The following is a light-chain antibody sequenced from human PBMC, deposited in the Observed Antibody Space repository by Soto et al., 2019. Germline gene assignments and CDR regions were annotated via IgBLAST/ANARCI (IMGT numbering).Light chain of an antibody. J-gene: IGLJ2*01. CDR1: NIGSKS. Sequence: SSELTQPPSVSVAPGKTARITCGGNNIGSKSVHCYQQKPGQAPVLVIYYASDRPSGIPERFSGSNSGNTANLTISRVEAGDEADYYCQVWDSSSYVVFGGGTKLTVL. V-gene: IGLV3-21*04. CDR2: YAS. CDR3: QVWDSSSYVV.